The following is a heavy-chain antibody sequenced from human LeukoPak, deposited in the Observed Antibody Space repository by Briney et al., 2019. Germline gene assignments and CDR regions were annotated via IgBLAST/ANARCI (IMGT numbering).Heavy chain of an antibody. J-gene: IGHJ4*02. Sequence: SEPLSLTCAVTGGSFSYFYWSWIRPPPGKGLGWIGEINHFGRTNYNPSLKSRVTISLDTSKKQFSLKLNSVTAADTAVYYCGRNDYGANSYWGQGTLVSVSS. D-gene: IGHD4-23*01. CDR1: GGSFSYFY. V-gene: IGHV4-34*01. CDR3: GRNDYGANSY. CDR2: INHFGRT.